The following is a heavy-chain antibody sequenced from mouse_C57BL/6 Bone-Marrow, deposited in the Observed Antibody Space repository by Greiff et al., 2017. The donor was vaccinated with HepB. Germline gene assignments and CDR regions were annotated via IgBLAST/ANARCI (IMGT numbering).Heavy chain of an antibody. CDR2: SRNKANDYTT. CDR3: ARDGGDGYDGFAY. V-gene: IGHV7-1*01. CDR1: GFTFSDFY. D-gene: IGHD2-2*01. J-gene: IGHJ3*01. Sequence: EVKVVDSGGGLVQSGRSLRLSCATSGFTFSDFYMEWVRQAPGKGLEWIAASRNKANDYTTEYSASVKGRFIVSRDTSQSILYLQMNALRAEDTAIYYCARDGGDGYDGFAYWGQGTLVTVSA.